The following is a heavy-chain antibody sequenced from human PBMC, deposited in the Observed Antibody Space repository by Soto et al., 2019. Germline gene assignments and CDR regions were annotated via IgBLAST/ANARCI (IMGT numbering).Heavy chain of an antibody. D-gene: IGHD6-19*01. CDR3: AKDLIYGYNSGRPFDS. J-gene: IGHJ4*02. V-gene: IGHV3-23*01. CDR2: IGSRGDST. Sequence: EVQLLESGGGLVQPGGSLRLSCAACGFTFSSFAMSWVRQAPGKGLEWVSAIGSRGDSTYYADSVKGRFTISRDNSKNTLYLQMNSLRAEDTAVYYCAKDLIYGYNSGRPFDSWGQGTLVTVSS. CDR1: GFTFSSFA.